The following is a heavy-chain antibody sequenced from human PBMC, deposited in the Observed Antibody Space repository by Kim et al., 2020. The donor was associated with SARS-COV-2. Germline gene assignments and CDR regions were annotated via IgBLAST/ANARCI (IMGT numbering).Heavy chain of an antibody. CDR1: GGSISSGGYY. CDR3: ARGDYYGSGSYFLIMYGMGV. CDR2: IYYSGST. Sequence: SETLSLTCTVSGGSISSGGYYWSWIRQHPGKGLEWIGYIYYSGSTYYNPSLKSRVTISVDTSKNQFSLKLSSVTAADTAVYYCARGDYYGSGSYFLIMYGMGVWGQGTTVTVSS. D-gene: IGHD3-10*01. V-gene: IGHV4-31*03. J-gene: IGHJ6*02.